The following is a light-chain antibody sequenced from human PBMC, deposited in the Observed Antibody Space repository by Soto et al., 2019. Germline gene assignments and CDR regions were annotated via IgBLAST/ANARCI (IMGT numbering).Light chain of an antibody. CDR3: QQSNNYPWT. V-gene: IGKV1-5*03. CDR2: EAS. J-gene: IGKJ1*01. Sequence: DIQMTQSPSTLSASVGDRVTITCRASQSISSWLAWYQQKPGKAPKLLIYEASNLESGVPSRFSGSGSGTEFTLTISSLQPDDFATYYCQQSNNYPWTFGQGKKVDIK. CDR1: QSISSW.